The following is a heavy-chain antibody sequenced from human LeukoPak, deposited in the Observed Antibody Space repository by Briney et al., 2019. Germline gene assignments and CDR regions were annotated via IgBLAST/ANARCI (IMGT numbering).Heavy chain of an antibody. V-gene: IGHV3-7*01. CDR3: ARDRGWIQHDI. CDR1: GFASSDSW. J-gene: IGHJ3*02. D-gene: IGHD5-18*01. Sequence: GGSLRLACAASGFASSDSWMTWIRQAPGKGLEWVAFIKGDGSAKKYVDSVKGRFTISRDNAKNSLFLQMNSLRAEDTAVYYCARDRGWIQHDIWGQGTMVTVSS. CDR2: IKGDGSAK.